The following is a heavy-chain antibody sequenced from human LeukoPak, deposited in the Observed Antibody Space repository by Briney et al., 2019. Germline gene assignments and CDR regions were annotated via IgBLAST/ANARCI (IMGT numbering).Heavy chain of an antibody. CDR2: IHTSGST. CDR3: ARVPQLVRPFDY. J-gene: IGHJ4*02. Sequence: PSETLSLTCTFSGGSISSYYWSWIRQPAGKGLEWIGRIHTSGSTNYNPSLKSRVTMSVDTSKNQFSLKLSSVTAADTAVYYCARVPQLVRPFDYWGQGTLVTVSS. V-gene: IGHV4-4*07. D-gene: IGHD6-13*01. CDR1: GGSISSYY.